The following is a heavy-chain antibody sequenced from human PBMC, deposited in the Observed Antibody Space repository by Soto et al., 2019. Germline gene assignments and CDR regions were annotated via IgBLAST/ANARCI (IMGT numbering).Heavy chain of an antibody. Sequence: SEPLSLTCTGSGGSSSSYYDSWIRQPPGKGLEWIGYVHYSGSTNYNPSLKSRVTISVDKWKNQFSLQLRSMTAADTAVYYCAAHSGSTYGPLDYWGQGTQVTVS. J-gene: IGHJ4*02. CDR2: VHYSGST. CDR3: AAHSGSTYGPLDY. D-gene: IGHD3-10*01. V-gene: IGHV4-59*12. CDR1: GGSSSSYY.